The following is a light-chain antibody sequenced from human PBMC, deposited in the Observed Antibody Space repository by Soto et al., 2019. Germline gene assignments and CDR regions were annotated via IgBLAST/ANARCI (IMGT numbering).Light chain of an antibody. CDR2: AAS. CDR3: QQGHSMPFT. V-gene: IGKV1-39*01. J-gene: IGKJ3*01. CDR1: QSITNS. Sequence: DIQMTQSPSSLSASVGDRVTITCRASQSITNSLNWYQHKPGKAPTLVVYAASSLQSGVPSRFSGCGSGTDFTLTISSLQPEDFATYFCQQGHSMPFTFGPVTKVDIK.